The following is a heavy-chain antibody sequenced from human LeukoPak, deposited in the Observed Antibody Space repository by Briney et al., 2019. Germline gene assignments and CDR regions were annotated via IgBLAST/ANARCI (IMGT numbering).Heavy chain of an antibody. CDR1: GFIFRNAW. CDR3: VTDGGLLPYYFTY. CDR2: IKNKNSGRTT. J-gene: IGHJ1*01. D-gene: IGHD3-10*01. V-gene: IGHV3-15*01. Sequence: PGGSLRLSCAASGFIFRNAWMHWVRQAPGKGLEWVGRIKNKNSGRTTNYIAPVKGRFTISRDDSRNTLYLEMHSLTTHDTVIYSCVTDGGLLPYYFTYWGQGTLVTVSS.